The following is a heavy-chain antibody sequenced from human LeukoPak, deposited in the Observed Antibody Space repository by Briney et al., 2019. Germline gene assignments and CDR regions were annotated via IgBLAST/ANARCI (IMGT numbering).Heavy chain of an antibody. J-gene: IGHJ4*02. CDR2: ISSSSSYI. V-gene: IGHV3-21*01. CDR1: GFTFSSYS. Sequence: GGSLRLPCAASGFTFSSYSMNWVRQAPGKGLEWVSPISSSSSYIYYADSVKGRFTISRDNAKNSLYLQMNSLRAEDTAVYYCATDPRIPPEDWGQGTLVTVSS. D-gene: IGHD2-2*02. CDR3: ATDPRIPPED.